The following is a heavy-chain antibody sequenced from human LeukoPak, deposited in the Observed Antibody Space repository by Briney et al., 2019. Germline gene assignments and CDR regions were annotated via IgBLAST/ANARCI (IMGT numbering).Heavy chain of an antibody. Sequence: PGGSLRLSCVASGFAFSTYSMNWVRQAPGKGLEWVSSMSTSSSSTFYADSVKGRFTISRDNAKNSLYLQMNSLRAEDTAVYYCARLTRPPFGVVIIKIDGGYYYYYMDVWGKGTTVTVSS. CDR1: GFAFSTYS. J-gene: IGHJ6*03. CDR2: MSTSSSST. D-gene: IGHD3-3*01. V-gene: IGHV3-21*01. CDR3: ARLTRPPFGVVIIKIDGGYYYYYMDV.